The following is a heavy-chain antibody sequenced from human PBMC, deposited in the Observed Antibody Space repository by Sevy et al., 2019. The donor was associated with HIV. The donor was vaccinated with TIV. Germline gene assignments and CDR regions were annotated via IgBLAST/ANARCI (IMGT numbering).Heavy chain of an antibody. D-gene: IGHD5-12*01. J-gene: IGHJ6*02. Sequence: ASVKVSCKASGGTFSSYAISWVRQAPGQGLEWMGGIIPIFGTENYAQKFHGRVTITADESTSTAYMELSSLRSEDTAVYYCARSRGGSLPATPPYYYYYYGMDVWGQGTTVTVSS. V-gene: IGHV1-69*13. CDR1: GGTFSSYA. CDR2: IIPIFGTE. CDR3: ARSRGGSLPATPPYYYYYYGMDV.